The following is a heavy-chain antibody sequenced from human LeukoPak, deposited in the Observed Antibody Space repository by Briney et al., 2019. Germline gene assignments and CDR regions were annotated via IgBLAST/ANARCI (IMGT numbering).Heavy chain of an antibody. CDR2: ISSSSSTI. J-gene: IGHJ4*02. CDR1: GFTFSSYN. V-gene: IGHV3-48*01. D-gene: IGHD3-22*01. CDR3: ARDLGYYDSSGYPDYFDY. Sequence: GGSLRLSCAASGFTFSSYNMNWVRQAPGKGLEWVSSISSSSSTIYYADSVKGRFTISRDNAKNSLYLQMNSLRAEDTAVYYCARDLGYYDSSGYPDYFDYWGQGTLVTVSS.